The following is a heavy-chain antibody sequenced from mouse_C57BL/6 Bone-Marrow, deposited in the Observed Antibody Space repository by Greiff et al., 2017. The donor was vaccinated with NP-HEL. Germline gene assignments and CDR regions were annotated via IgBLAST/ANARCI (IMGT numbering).Heavy chain of an antibody. CDR3: AKKINWSWYFDV. V-gene: IGHV3-8*01. CDR1: GYSITSDY. J-gene: IGHJ1*03. CDR2: ISYSGST. D-gene: IGHD4-1*01. Sequence: EVHLVESGPGLAKPSQTLSLACSVTGYSITSDYWNWIRKFPGNKLEYMGYISYSGSTYYNPSLKSRIAITRDTSKNQYYLQLNSVTTEDTATYYCAKKINWSWYFDVWGTGTTVTVSS.